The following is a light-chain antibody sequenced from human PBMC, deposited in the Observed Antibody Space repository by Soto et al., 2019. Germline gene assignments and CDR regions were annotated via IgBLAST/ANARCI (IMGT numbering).Light chain of an antibody. Sequence: DIQMTQSPSTLSTFVGDRVTITCRASQSTTNWVAWYQQKPGKAPKLLIYDASSLESGVPSRFSGSGSGTEFTLTISSLQPDDFATYYCQQYNSFSTFGQGTKLEIK. CDR3: QQYNSFST. V-gene: IGKV1-5*01. CDR1: QSTTNW. CDR2: DAS. J-gene: IGKJ2*01.